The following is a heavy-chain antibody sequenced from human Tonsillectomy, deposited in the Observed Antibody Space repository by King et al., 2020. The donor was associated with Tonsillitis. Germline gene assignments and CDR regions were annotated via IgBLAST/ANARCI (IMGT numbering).Heavy chain of an antibody. Sequence: QLVQSGAEVKKPGSSVKVSCKASGGTFSSYAISWVRQAPGQGLEWMGGIIPIFGTANYAQKFQGRVTITADESTSTAYMELSSLRAEDTAVYYCARESVTYYDFWSGQSPFSYFDYWGQGTLVTVSS. CDR1: GGTFSSYA. CDR3: ARESVTYYDFWSGQSPFSYFDY. V-gene: IGHV1-69*01. J-gene: IGHJ4*02. D-gene: IGHD3-3*01. CDR2: IIPIFGTA.